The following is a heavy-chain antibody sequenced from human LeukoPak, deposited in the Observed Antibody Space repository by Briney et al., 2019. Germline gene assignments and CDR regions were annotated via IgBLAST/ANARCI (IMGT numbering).Heavy chain of an antibody. CDR1: GGSISSYY. CDR3: ARGLLDGYTHPAAFDI. Sequence: SETLSLTCTVSGGSISSYYWSWIRQPPGKGLEWIGYIYYSGSTSYNPSLKSRVTISVDTSKNQFSLKLSSVTAADTAVYYCARGLLDGYTHPAAFDIWGQGTMVTVSS. D-gene: IGHD5-24*01. J-gene: IGHJ3*02. V-gene: IGHV4-59*01. CDR2: IYYSGST.